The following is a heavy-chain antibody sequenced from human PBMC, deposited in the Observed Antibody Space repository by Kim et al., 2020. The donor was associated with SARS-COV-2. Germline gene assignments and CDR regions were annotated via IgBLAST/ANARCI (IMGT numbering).Heavy chain of an antibody. CDR2: ISSSSSYI. J-gene: IGHJ4*02. CDR3: ARMRPWAAGTLKTPPDDY. V-gene: IGHV3-21*01. Sequence: GGSLRLSCAASGFTFSSYSMNWVRQAPGKGLEWVSSISSSSSYIYYADSVKGRFTISRDNAKNSLYLQMNSLRAEDTAVYYCARMRPWAAGTLKTPPDDYWGQGTLVTVSS. D-gene: IGHD6-13*01. CDR1: GFTFSSYS.